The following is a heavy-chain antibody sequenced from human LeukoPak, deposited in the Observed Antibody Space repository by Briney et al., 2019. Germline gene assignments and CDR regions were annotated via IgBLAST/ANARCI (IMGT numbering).Heavy chain of an antibody. Sequence: PSETLSLTCAVYGGSFSGYYWSWIRQPPGKGLEWIGEINHSGSTNYNPSLKSRVTISVDTSKNQFSLKLSSVTAANTAVYYCAREAMSSSPYYFDYWGQGTLVTVSS. CDR1: GGSFSGYY. J-gene: IGHJ4*02. CDR3: AREAMSSSPYYFDY. CDR2: INHSGST. D-gene: IGHD2-2*01. V-gene: IGHV4-34*01.